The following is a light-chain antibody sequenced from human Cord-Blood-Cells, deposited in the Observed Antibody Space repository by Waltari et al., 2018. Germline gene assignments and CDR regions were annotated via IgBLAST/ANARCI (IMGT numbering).Light chain of an antibody. CDR1: SRDVCGLNL. CDR2: DVS. J-gene: IGLJ1*01. CDR3: SSYTSSSTYV. V-gene: IGLV2-14*01. Sequence: QSAPPQPSPVAGSPGQSIPIPCTGTSRDVCGLNLVSWYQQYPGKAPKLMIYDVSNRPSGVSNRFSGSKSGNTASLTISGLQAEDEADYYCSSYTSSSTYVFGTGTKVTVL.